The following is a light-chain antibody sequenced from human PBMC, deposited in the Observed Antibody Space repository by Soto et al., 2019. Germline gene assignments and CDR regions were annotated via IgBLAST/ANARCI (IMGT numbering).Light chain of an antibody. CDR3: MQTTQFPLT. Sequence: DIVLTQTPLSSPVTLGQPASISCRSSQSLVHSDGNTYLNGLQQRPGQPPRLLIYEVSNRFSGVPDRFSGSGAGTDFTLEISRVEAEDVGVYYCMQTTQFPLTFGGGTKVEIK. V-gene: IGKV2-24*01. J-gene: IGKJ4*01. CDR2: EVS. CDR1: QSLVHSDGNTY.